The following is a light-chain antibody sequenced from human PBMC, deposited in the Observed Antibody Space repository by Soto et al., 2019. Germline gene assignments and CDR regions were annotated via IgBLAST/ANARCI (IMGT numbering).Light chain of an antibody. CDR2: GSS. Sequence: EVVMTQSPATLSVSPGERATLSCRASQSVDTNLAWYQQIPGQAPRLLIYGSSTRATGIPARFSGSGSGTEFTLIICGLQSEYFAVYYCQQYNNWPRTFGQGTKVDIK. CDR1: QSVDTN. CDR3: QQYNNWPRT. V-gene: IGKV3-15*01. J-gene: IGKJ2*01.